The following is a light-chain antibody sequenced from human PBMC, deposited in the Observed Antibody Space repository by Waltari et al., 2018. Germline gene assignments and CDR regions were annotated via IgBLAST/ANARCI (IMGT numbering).Light chain of an antibody. V-gene: IGKV3-11*01. Sequence: IVLTQPPATLSLSPAERATLSCRASQTVMSFFAWYQQRPGQAPRLLIFDASSRAPGIPAKFRGSGSGTDFTLTVSSLEPEDFAVYYCLQRSNWPYTFGQGTRVEIK. CDR1: QTVMSF. J-gene: IGKJ2*01. CDR3: LQRSNWPYT. CDR2: DAS.